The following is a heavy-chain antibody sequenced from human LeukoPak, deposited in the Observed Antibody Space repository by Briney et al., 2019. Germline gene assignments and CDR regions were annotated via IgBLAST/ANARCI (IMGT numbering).Heavy chain of an antibody. CDR3: ARGWYYYGSGKDYYYYYGMDV. D-gene: IGHD3-10*01. J-gene: IGHJ6*02. CDR1: GGSISSYY. Sequence: SEPLSLTCTVSGGSISSYYWSWIRQPPGKGLEWIGYIYYSGSTNYNPSLKSRVTIPVDTSKNQFSLKLSSVTAADTAVYYCARGWYYYGSGKDYYYYYGMDVWGQGTTVTVSS. V-gene: IGHV4-59*01. CDR2: IYYSGST.